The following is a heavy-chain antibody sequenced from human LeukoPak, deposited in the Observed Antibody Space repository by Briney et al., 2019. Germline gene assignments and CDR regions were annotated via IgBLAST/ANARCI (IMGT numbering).Heavy chain of an antibody. D-gene: IGHD6-19*01. CDR2: ISGSGGST. Sequence: GRSLRLSCAASGFTFSSYAMSWVRQAQGKGLEWVSGISGSGGSTYYADSVKGRFTISRDNSKNTLYLQMNGLRAEDTAVYFCSGGGGWQGFDYWGQGTLVTVSS. CDR3: SGGGGWQGFDY. CDR1: GFTFSSYA. V-gene: IGHV3-23*01. J-gene: IGHJ4*02.